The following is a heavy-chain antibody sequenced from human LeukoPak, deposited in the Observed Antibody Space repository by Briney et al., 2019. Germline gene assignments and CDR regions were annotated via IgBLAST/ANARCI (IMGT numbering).Heavy chain of an antibody. Sequence: GASVKVSCKASGYTFTDDYMHWARQAPGQGLEWMGWINPDSGFTNYAQKFQGRVTMTRDTSISTAYMEVRRLRSDDTAVYYCASTTGSYYYYGMDVWGQGTTVTVSS. CDR2: INPDSGFT. D-gene: IGHD1-1*01. V-gene: IGHV1-2*02. J-gene: IGHJ6*02. CDR1: GYTFTDDY. CDR3: ASTTGSYYYYGMDV.